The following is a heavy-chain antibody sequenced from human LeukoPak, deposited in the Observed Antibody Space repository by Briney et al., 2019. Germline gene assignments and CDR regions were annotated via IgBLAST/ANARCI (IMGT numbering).Heavy chain of an antibody. V-gene: IGHV4-59*12. J-gene: IGHJ5*02. Sequence: SETLSLTCTVSGGSISSYYWSWIRQPPGKGLEWIGYIYYSGSTNYNPSLKSRVTISVDTSKNQFSLKLSSVTAADTAVYYCARRGYSSSWYAHSGFDPWGQGTLVTVSS. CDR1: GGSISSYY. CDR2: IYYSGST. CDR3: ARRGYSSSWYAHSGFDP. D-gene: IGHD6-13*01.